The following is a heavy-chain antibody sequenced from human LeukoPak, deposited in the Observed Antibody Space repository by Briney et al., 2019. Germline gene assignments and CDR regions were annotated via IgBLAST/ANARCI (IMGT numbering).Heavy chain of an antibody. Sequence: PGGSLRLSCAASGFMFSDYSMNWVRQAPGKGLEWVSSISRRSRHLYCAGSVKGRFTISRDDAENSLYLQMNSLRADDMAVYYCVRDFMGAGATTAFLHHWGQGTLVSVSS. D-gene: IGHD1/OR15-1a*01. J-gene: IGHJ1*01. CDR3: VRDFMGAGATTAFLHH. V-gene: IGHV3-21*01. CDR2: ISRRSRHL. CDR1: GFMFSDYS.